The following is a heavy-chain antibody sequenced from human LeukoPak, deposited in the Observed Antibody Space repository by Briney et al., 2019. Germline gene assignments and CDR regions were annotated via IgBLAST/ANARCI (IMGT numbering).Heavy chain of an antibody. J-gene: IGHJ4*02. Sequence: GGSLRLSCAASGFTFDDYAMHWVRQAPGKGLEWVSGISWNSGSIGYADSVKGRFTISRDNAKNSLYLQMNSLRAEDTAVYYCATGGYDWEYYFDYWGQGTLVTVSS. V-gene: IGHV3-9*01. CDR1: GFTFDDYA. CDR2: ISWNSGSI. CDR3: ATGGYDWEYYFDY. D-gene: IGHD5-12*01.